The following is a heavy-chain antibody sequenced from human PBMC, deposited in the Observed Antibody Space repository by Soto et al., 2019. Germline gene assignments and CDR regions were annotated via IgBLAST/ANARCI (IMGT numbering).Heavy chain of an antibody. J-gene: IGHJ4*02. D-gene: IGHD1-26*01. CDR3: ARGRGSYALDY. CDR2: ISAYNGNT. V-gene: IGHV1-18*01. CDR1: GYTFTSYG. Sequence: QVQLVQSGAEVKKPGASVKVSCKASGYTFTSYGIIWVRQAPGQGLEWMGWISAYNGNTNYAQKLQGRVTMTTDTSTSSACIELRSLRSDATAVYYCARGRGSYALDYWGQGTLVPVSS.